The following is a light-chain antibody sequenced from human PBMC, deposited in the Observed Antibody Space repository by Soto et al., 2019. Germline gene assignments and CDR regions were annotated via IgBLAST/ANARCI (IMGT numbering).Light chain of an antibody. J-gene: IGKJ4*01. Sequence: DIQLTQSLCFLSASVGDIVTITFGARHCISSYLAWYQQKQGKAPKXXXADXSTLQRGGPSRLSGSGSATEFTLTISSMQPEDVSTYYFQQLNSDTRTFGGGTKVEIK. CDR1: HCISSY. V-gene: IGKV1-9*01. CDR3: QQLNSDTRT. CDR2: DXS.